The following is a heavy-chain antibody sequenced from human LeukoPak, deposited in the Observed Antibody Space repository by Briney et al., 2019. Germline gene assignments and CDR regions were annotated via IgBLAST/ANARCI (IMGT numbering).Heavy chain of an antibody. CDR3: AKGPEGRYFDWLLGMDY. J-gene: IGHJ4*02. D-gene: IGHD3-9*01. Sequence: GGSLRLSCAASGFTVSSYGMHWVRQAPGKGLEWVAVISYDGSNKYYADSVKGRFTISRDNSKNTLYLQMNSLRAEDTAVYYCAKGPEGRYFDWLLGMDYWGQGTLVTVSS. CDR1: GFTVSSYG. CDR2: ISYDGSNK. V-gene: IGHV3-30*18.